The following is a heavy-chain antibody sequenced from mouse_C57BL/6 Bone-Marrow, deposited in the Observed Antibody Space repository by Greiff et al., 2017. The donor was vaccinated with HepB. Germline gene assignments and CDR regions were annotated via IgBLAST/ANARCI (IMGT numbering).Heavy chain of an antibody. J-gene: IGHJ1*03. CDR1: GFTFTDYY. V-gene: IGHV7-3*01. Sequence: EVKLVESGGGLVQPGGSLSLSCAASGFTFTDYYMSWVRQPPGKALEWLGFIRNKANGYTTEYSASVKGRFTISRDNSQSILYLQMNALRAEDSATYYGASSYYGSSYWYFDVWGTGTTVTVSS. CDR2: IRNKANGYTT. CDR3: ASSYYGSSYWYFDV. D-gene: IGHD1-1*01.